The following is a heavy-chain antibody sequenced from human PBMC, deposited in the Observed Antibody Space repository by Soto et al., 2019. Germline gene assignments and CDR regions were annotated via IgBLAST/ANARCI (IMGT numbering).Heavy chain of an antibody. V-gene: IGHV1-69*01. Sequence: QVQPVQSGAEGKKPGSSVKFSCKASGGTFSSYAIRWVRQAPGQGVEWVGGIIPISGTANYAQKFQGRVTITADESTSTAYMELSSLRSEDTAVYYCARSQGSSTSLEIYYYYYYGMDVWGQGTTVTVSS. J-gene: IGHJ6*02. D-gene: IGHD2-2*01. CDR2: IIPISGTA. CDR1: GGTFSSYA. CDR3: ARSQGSSTSLEIYYYYYYGMDV.